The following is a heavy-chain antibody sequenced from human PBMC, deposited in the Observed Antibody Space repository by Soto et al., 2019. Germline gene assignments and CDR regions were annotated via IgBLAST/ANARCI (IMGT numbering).Heavy chain of an antibody. CDR2: MNPNSGNT. J-gene: IGHJ5*02. D-gene: IGHD2-15*01. V-gene: IGHV1-8*01. Sequence: ASVKVSCKASGYTFTSYDINWVRQATGQGLEWMGWMNPNSGNTGYAQKFQGRVTMTRNTSISTAYMELSSLRSEDTAVYYCARAAWVWVVAATPYNWFDPWGQGTLVTVSS. CDR3: ARAAWVWVVAATPYNWFDP. CDR1: GYTFTSYD.